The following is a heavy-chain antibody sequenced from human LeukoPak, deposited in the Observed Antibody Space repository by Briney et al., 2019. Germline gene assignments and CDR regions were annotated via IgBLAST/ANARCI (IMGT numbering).Heavy chain of an antibody. CDR3: AREGSSSWVHNWFDP. Sequence: PGGSLRLSCAASGFTFSSYAMHWVRQAPGKGLEWVAVISYDGSNKYYADSVKGRFTISRDNSKNTLYLQMNSLRAEDTAVYYCAREGSSSWVHNWFDPWGQGTLVTVSS. D-gene: IGHD6-13*01. J-gene: IGHJ5*02. CDR1: GFTFSSYA. V-gene: IGHV3-30*14. CDR2: ISYDGSNK.